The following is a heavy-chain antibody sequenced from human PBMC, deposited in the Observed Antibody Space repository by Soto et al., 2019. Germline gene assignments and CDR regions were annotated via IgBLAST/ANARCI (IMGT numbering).Heavy chain of an antibody. Sequence: QVPLQESGPGLVKPSQTLSLTCTVSGGSISSGGYYWSWIRQHPGKGLEWIGYIYYSGSTYYNPSLTXLVXIXVDTSKNHVSLKLSSVTAADTAVYYCARRIGSGYGYWGQGTLVTVSS. CDR2: IYYSGST. D-gene: IGHD3-22*01. CDR3: ARRIGSGYGY. CDR1: GGSISSGGYY. J-gene: IGHJ4*02. V-gene: IGHV4-31*01.